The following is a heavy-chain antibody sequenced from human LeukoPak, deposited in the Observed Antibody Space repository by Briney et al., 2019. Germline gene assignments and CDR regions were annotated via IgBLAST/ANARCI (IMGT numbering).Heavy chain of an antibody. CDR2: IYPVDSDT. J-gene: IGHJ4*02. Sequence: GESLEISCKGSGYSFANYWIGWVRQMPGKGLEWMGIIYPVDSDTRYSPSFQGQVTISADKSISTAYLQWSTLKASDTAMYYCARRGPNAPFDYWGQGTLVSLYS. CDR1: GYSFANYW. D-gene: IGHD2-8*01. CDR3: ARRGPNAPFDY. V-gene: IGHV5-51*01.